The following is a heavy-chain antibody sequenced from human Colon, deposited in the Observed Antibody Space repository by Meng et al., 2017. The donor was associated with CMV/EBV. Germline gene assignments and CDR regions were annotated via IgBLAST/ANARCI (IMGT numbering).Heavy chain of an antibody. CDR1: GFTFSDYY. V-gene: IGHV3-11*01. J-gene: IGHJ4*02. CDR3: AKDSLWKPFAGFDY. CDR2: ISSSGSTI. D-gene: IGHD3-16*02. Sequence: GESLKISCAASGFTFSDYYMSWIRQAPGKGLEWVSYISSSGSTIYYADSVKGRFTISRDNAKNSLYLQMNSLRAEDTAVYYCAKDSLWKPFAGFDYWGQGTLVTVSS.